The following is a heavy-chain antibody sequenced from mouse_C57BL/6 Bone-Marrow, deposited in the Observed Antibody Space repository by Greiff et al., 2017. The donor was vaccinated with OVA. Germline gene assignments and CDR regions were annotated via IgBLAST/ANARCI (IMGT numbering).Heavy chain of an antibody. D-gene: IGHD1-1*01. CDR2: ISNLAYSI. J-gene: IGHJ1*03. V-gene: IGHV5-15*01. Sequence: EVQLVESGGGLVQPGGSLKLSCAASGFTFSDYGMAWVRQAPRKGPEWVAFISNLAYSIYYADTVTGRFTISRENAKNTLYLEMSSLRSEDTAMYYCARPPYYYGSTYWYFDVWGTGTTVTVSS. CDR3: ARPPYYYGSTYWYFDV. CDR1: GFTFSDYG.